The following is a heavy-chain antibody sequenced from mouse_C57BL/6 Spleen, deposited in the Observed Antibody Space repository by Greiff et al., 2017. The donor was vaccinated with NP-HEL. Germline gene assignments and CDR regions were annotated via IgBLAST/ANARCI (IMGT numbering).Heavy chain of an antibody. CDR2: IYPGSGNT. CDR1: GYSFTSYY. Sequence: QVQLQQSGPELVKPGASVKISCKASGYSFTSYYIHWVKQRPGQGLEWIGWIYPGSGNTKYNEKFKGKATLTADTSSSTAYMQLSSLTSEDSAVYYCASHYGSSSAWFADWGQGTLVTVSA. V-gene: IGHV1-66*01. D-gene: IGHD1-1*01. J-gene: IGHJ3*01. CDR3: ASHYGSSSAWFAD.